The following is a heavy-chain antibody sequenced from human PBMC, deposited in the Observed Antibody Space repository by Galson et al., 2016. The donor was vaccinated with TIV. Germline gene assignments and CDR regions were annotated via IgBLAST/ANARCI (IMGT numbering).Heavy chain of an antibody. CDR1: GGTFSSYT. V-gene: IGHV1-69*04. CDR3: ARDAPYSSSWSIDY. D-gene: IGHD6-13*01. CDR2: IIPILDLP. J-gene: IGHJ4*02. Sequence: SVKVSCKASGGTFSSYTITWVRQAPGHGLEWVGRIIPILDLPNYAQKLQDRVTMTKDTSTSTAYMELRSLRYDDTAVYYCARDAPYSSSWSIDYWGQGSLVTVSS.